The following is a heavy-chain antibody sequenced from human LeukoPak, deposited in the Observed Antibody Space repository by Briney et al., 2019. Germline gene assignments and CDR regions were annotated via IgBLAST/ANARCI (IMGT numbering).Heavy chain of an antibody. CDR1: GFTFRNYA. V-gene: IGHV3-23*01. J-gene: IGHJ5*02. CDR2: IRGNGIST. Sequence: GGSLRLSCAASGFTFRNYAMSWVRQAPGKGLGWHSGIRGNGISTYYADSVKGRFTISRDNSKNTLYLQMNSLRVEDTAVYYCAKDPGFFQGDSEDWFDPWGQGTLVTVSS. CDR3: AKDPGFFQGDSEDWFDP. D-gene: IGHD2-15*01.